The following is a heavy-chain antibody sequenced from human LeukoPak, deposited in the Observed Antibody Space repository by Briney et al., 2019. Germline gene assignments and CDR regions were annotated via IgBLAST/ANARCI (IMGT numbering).Heavy chain of an antibody. D-gene: IGHD3-22*01. J-gene: IGHJ4*02. CDR3: AMQAQYYYDSSWYFDY. CDR2: ISAYNGNT. CDR1: GYTFTSYS. V-gene: IGHV1-18*01. Sequence: ASVKVSCKASGYTFTSYSISWVRQAPGQGLEWMGWISAYNGNTNYAQKLQGRVTMTTDTSTSTAYMELRSLRSDDTAVYYCAMQAQYYYDSSWYFDYWGQGTLVTVSS.